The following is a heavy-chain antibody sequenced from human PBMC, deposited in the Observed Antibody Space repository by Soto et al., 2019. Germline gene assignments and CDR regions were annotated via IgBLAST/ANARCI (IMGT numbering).Heavy chain of an antibody. CDR1: GFTFSSYW. D-gene: IGHD5-12*01. V-gene: IGHV3-74*01. Sequence: EVQLVESGGGLVQFGGSLRLSCAASGFTFSSYWMHWVRQVPGKGLVWVSRIKGDETNTGYADSVKGRFTISRDNVKNNLYLQMNSLRPEDTAVYYCARGLSGYYGFDYWGQGTLVTVSS. CDR3: ARGLSGYYGFDY. CDR2: IKGDETNT. J-gene: IGHJ4*02.